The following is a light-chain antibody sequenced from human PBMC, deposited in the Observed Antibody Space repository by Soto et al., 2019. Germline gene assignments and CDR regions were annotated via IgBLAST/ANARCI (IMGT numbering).Light chain of an antibody. Sequence: DIQMTQSPSSLSASVGDRVTITCRASQSISSYLNWYQQKPGKAPKLXIYAASSLQSGVPSRFSGSGAGTDFTLTISSLQPEDFETDDCQQSYSTPWTFGQGTKVDIK. CDR1: QSISSY. J-gene: IGKJ1*01. V-gene: IGKV1-39*01. CDR2: AAS. CDR3: QQSYSTPWT.